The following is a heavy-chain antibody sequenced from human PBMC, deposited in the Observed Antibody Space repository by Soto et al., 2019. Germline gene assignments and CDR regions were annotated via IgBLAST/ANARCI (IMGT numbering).Heavy chain of an antibody. CDR1: GGSISSYY. D-gene: IGHD6-19*01. Sequence: QVQLQESGPGLVKPSETLSLTCTVSGGSISSYYWSWIRQPAGKGLEWIGRIYTSGSTNYNPSLKSRVTKSVDTSKNQFSLKLSSVTAADTAVYYCAREPRGGSSGWYLDYWGQGTLVTVSS. V-gene: IGHV4-4*07. CDR3: AREPRGGSSGWYLDY. CDR2: IYTSGST. J-gene: IGHJ4*02.